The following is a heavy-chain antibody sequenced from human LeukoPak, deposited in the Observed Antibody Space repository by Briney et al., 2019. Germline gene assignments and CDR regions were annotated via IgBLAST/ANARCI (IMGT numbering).Heavy chain of an antibody. Sequence: SETLSLTCAVYGGSFSGYYWSWIRQPPGKGLEWIGEINHSGSTNYNPSLKSRVTISVDTSKNQFSLKLSSVTAADTAVYYCARQYSRGWFGWFDPWGQGALVTVSS. D-gene: IGHD6-19*01. J-gene: IGHJ5*02. CDR1: GGSFSGYY. CDR2: INHSGST. CDR3: ARQYSRGWFGWFDP. V-gene: IGHV4-34*01.